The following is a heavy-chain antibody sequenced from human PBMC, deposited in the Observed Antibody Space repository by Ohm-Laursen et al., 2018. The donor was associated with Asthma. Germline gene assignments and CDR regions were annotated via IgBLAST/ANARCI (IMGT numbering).Heavy chain of an antibody. D-gene: IGHD3-10*01. CDR1: GGPISSYY. Sequence: SDTLSLTCTVSGGPISSYYWSWIRQPPGKGLEWIGYIYYSGSTNYNPSLKSRVTISVDTSKNQFSLKLSSVTAADTAVYYCARYYYGSGSYYYFDYWGQGTLVTVSS. J-gene: IGHJ4*02. CDR3: ARYYYGSGSYYYFDY. V-gene: IGHV4-59*07. CDR2: IYYSGST.